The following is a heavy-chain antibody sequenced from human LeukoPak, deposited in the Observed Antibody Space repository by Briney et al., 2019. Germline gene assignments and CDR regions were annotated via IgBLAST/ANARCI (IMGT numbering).Heavy chain of an antibody. CDR3: ASRVYGLGSFNY. CDR2: IYNSRTT. D-gene: IGHD3-10*01. J-gene: IGHJ4*01. V-gene: IGHV4-39*01. Sequence: KPSETLSLTCTVSGDSISSTSYYWDWIRQPPGKGLEWIGSIYNSRTTYYNPSLKSRVTISVDTSKNQFSLKVSSVTAADTAVYYCASRVYGLGSFNYWGQGTLVTVSS. CDR1: GDSISSTSYY.